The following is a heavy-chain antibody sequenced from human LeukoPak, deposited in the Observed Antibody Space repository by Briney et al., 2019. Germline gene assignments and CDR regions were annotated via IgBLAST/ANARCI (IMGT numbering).Heavy chain of an antibody. D-gene: IGHD3-22*01. CDR1: GGSISSYY. V-gene: IGHV4-4*07. J-gene: IGHJ5*02. CDR2: IYTSGST. CDR3: ARVMEDSSGYSWFDP. Sequence: SETLSLTCAVSGGSISSYYWSWIRQPAGKGLEWIGRIYTSGSTNYNPSLKSRVTMSVDTSKNQFSLKLSSVTAADTAVYYCARVMEDSSGYSWFDPWGQGTLVTVSS.